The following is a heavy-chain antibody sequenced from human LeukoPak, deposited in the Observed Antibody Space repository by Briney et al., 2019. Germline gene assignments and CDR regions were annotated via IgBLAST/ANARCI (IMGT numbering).Heavy chain of an antibody. CDR1: GYTFTSNG. CDR3: AIEYIVGATIYCFDY. CDR2: ISACNGNK. V-gene: IGHV1-18*01. D-gene: IGHD1-26*01. J-gene: IGHJ4*02. Sequence: AAVNVSRKCSGYTFTSNGISRVRQAPAQGLGWMGWISACNGNKNLSHKLHGRVTMTTDTSTRTAYKDLRSLRSDDTAVYYCAIEYIVGATIYCFDYWGQGTLVTVSS.